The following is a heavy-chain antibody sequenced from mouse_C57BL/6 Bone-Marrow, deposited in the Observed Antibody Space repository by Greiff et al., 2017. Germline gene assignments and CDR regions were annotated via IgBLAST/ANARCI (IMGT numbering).Heavy chain of an antibody. Sequence: QVQQSDAELVKPGASVKISCKVSGYTFTDPTIHWMKQRPEQGLEWIGYIYPRDGSTKYNEKFKGKATLTADKSSSTAYMQLNSLTSEDSAVYFCARRSNYVGHFDYWGQGTTLTVSS. CDR3: ARRSNYVGHFDY. CDR2: IYPRDGST. D-gene: IGHD2-5*01. J-gene: IGHJ2*01. V-gene: IGHV1-78*01. CDR1: GYTFTDPT.